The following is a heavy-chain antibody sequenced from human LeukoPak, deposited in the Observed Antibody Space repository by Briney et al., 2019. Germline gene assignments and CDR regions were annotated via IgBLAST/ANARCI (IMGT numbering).Heavy chain of an antibody. CDR1: GGSFSGYY. Sequence: KASETLSLTCAVYGGSFSGYYWSWIRQPPGKGLEWIGEINHSGSTNYNPSLKSRVTISVDASKNQFSLKLSSVTAADTAVYYCAREACSGGSCYPPGAFDIWGQGTMVTVSS. CDR2: INHSGST. V-gene: IGHV4-34*01. J-gene: IGHJ3*02. D-gene: IGHD2-15*01. CDR3: AREACSGGSCYPPGAFDI.